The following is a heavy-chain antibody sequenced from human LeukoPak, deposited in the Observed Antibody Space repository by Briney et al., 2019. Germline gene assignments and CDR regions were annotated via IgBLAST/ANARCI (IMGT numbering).Heavy chain of an antibody. J-gene: IGHJ5*02. Sequence: GGSLRLCCAASGFTFSDDGMNRVRQTPGWGLEWLAFIQNYGSNTFYADCVKGRFTIYRDNSKHTLYPQMTRPRVHDTSIYFCAKRKVRYYTTRWPGLADTWGQGTLVTVSS. CDR2: IQNYGSNT. CDR1: GFTFSDDG. D-gene: IGHD3-3*01. CDR3: AKRKVRYYTTRWPGLADT. V-gene: IGHV3-30*02.